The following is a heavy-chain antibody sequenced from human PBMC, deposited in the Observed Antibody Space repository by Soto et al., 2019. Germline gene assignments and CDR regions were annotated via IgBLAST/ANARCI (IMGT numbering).Heavy chain of an antibody. D-gene: IGHD2-15*01. CDR1: GGSISSGNYY. J-gene: IGHJ4*02. V-gene: IGHV4-30-4*01. CDR3: ATMGTPATGLYFFDY. Sequence: QVQLQESGPGLVKPSQTLSITCTVSGGSISSGNYYWSWIRQPPGKGLEWIGFISYSGSTYYSTSLKCRVTISVDTPKIQFSLNLSLVTAADTAVYYCATMGTPATGLYFFDYWGQGSLVTVSS. CDR2: ISYSGST.